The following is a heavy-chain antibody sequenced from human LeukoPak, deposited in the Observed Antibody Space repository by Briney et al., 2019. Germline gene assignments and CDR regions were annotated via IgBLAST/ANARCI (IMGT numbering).Heavy chain of an antibody. CDR3: ARDQLLWFGELPSHYYGMDV. D-gene: IGHD3-10*01. V-gene: IGHV3-11*01. J-gene: IGHJ6*02. CDR1: GFTFSDYY. CDR2: ISSSGSTI. Sequence: PGGSLRLSCAASGFTFSDYYMSWIRQAPGKGLEWVSYISSSGSTIYYADSVKGRFTISRDNAKNSLYLQMNSLRAEDTAVYYCARDQLLWFGELPSHYYGMDVWGQGTTVTVSS.